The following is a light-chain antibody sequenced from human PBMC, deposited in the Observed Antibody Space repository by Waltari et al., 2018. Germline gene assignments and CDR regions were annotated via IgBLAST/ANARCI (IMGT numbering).Light chain of an antibody. Sequence: QSALTQPASVSGSPGQSLTISCTGTSSNVGGYPYVSWYQQHPGKVPKLIIFDVSNRPSGVSSRFSGSKSGITASLTISGLQAEDEATYYCTSYTTSSTLLFGGGTKLTVL. CDR3: TSYTTSSTLL. J-gene: IGLJ2*01. CDR1: SSNVGGYPY. V-gene: IGLV2-14*03. CDR2: DVS.